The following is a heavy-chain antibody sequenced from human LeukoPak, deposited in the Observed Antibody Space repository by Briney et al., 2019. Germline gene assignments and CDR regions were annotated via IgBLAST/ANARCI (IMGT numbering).Heavy chain of an antibody. CDR3: TKLGDMVVGPATFYGSVDP. Sequence: GGSLRLTCAASEFTPSRHGMHWVRQAPGKGLEWVAFIQYDGSKKYYADSVKGRFTISRDNSKNTLFLQMNRLRLEDTAMYFCTKLGDMVVGPATFYGSVDPWGQGTLVTVSS. V-gene: IGHV3-30*02. J-gene: IGHJ5*02. D-gene: IGHD2-2*01. CDR1: EFTPSRHG. CDR2: IQYDGSKK.